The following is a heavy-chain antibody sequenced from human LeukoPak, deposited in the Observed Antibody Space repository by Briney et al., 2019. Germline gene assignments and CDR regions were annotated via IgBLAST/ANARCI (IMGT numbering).Heavy chain of an antibody. CDR2: INPNSGGT. J-gene: IGHJ6*03. CDR1: GYTFTGYY. Sequence: ASVKVSCKASGYTFTGYYMHWVRQAPGQGLEWMGWINPNSGGTNYAQKFQGRVTMTRDTSISTAYMELSRLRSDDTAVYYCARSGYCSGGSCYPGDYYYYMDVWGKGTTVTISS. D-gene: IGHD2-15*01. V-gene: IGHV1-2*02. CDR3: ARSGYCSGGSCYPGDYYYYMDV.